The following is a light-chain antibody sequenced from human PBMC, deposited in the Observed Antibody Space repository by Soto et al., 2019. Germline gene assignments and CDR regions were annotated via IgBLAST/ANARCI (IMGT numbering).Light chain of an antibody. V-gene: IGKV3-20*01. CDR3: QQYGSSPYT. CDR1: QSVSSSY. CDR2: GAS. Sequence: EIVLTQSPGTLSLSPGERATLSCRASQSVSSSYLAWYQQKPGQAPRLLIYGASSRATGIPDRFSGSGSGTDFTLTISRLEPEDFAVYYCQQYGSSPYTCGQGTNLEIK. J-gene: IGKJ2*01.